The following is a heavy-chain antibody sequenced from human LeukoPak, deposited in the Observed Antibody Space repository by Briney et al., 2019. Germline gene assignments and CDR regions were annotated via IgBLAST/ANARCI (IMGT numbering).Heavy chain of an antibody. CDR1: GFTFGDYT. CDR3: TRSTYYDLLTGYSNAFDV. V-gene: IGHV3-49*03. D-gene: IGHD3-9*01. Sequence: GGSLRLSCTASGFTFGDYTISWFRQAPGKGLEWINFIRSKTYGETTEYAASVKGRFTISRDDSKSIAYLQLDSLKTEDTAVYYCTRSTYYDLLTGYSNAFDVWGQGTMVTVSS. CDR2: IRSKTYGETT. J-gene: IGHJ3*01.